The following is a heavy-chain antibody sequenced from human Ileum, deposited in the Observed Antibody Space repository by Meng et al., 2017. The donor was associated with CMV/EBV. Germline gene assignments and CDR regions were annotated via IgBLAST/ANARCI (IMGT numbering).Heavy chain of an antibody. Sequence: SGLIFTSYSMKWLRQAPGKGLEWVSSIICGNYIYYADSVRGRFTIFRNNAKNSVYLQMNNLRGDDTAVYYCARGVDCTRGSCYSDLDFWGQGTLVTVSS. V-gene: IGHV3-21*04. D-gene: IGHD2-15*01. J-gene: IGHJ4*02. CDR3: ARGVDCTRGSCYSDLDF. CDR1: GLIFTSYS. CDR2: IICGNYI.